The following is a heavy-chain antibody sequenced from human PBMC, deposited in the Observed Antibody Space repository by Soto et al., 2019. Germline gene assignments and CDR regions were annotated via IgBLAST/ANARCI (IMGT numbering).Heavy chain of an antibody. D-gene: IGHD5-18*01. V-gene: IGHV3-74*01. CDR2: IDPYDTGI. CDR3: ARSPAGYSYGYGADC. Sequence: GGSLRLSCAASGFAFSSEWMHWVRQAPGKGLVWVSRIDPYDTGITYADSVKGRFTISRDNSKNTLYLQMNSLRAEDTAVYYCARSPAGYSYGYGADCWGQGTLVTVSS. J-gene: IGHJ4*02. CDR1: GFAFSSEW.